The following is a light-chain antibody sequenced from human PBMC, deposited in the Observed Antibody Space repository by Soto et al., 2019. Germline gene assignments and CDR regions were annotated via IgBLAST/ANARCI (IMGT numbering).Light chain of an antibody. V-gene: IGKV1-33*01. CDR2: DAS. J-gene: IGKJ4*01. CDR1: QDISNY. Sequence: IPMPQSPSSLSASVGDRVTLTCQASQDISNYLNWYQQKPGKAPKLLIYDASNLETGVPSRFSGSGSGTDFTFTISSLQPEDIATYYCQQYDNRPPCTFGGGTKVDI. CDR3: QQYDNRPPCT.